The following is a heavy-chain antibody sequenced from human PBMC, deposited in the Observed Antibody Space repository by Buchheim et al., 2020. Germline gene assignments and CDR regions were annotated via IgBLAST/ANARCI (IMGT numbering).Heavy chain of an antibody. CDR2: ISYDGSNK. J-gene: IGHJ4*02. CDR1: GIIYRTYG. Sequence: VQLVESGGGVVQPGRSLRLSCAASGIIYRTYGMNWVRQAPGKGLEWVAVISYDGSNKYYADSVKGRFTISRDNSKKMLYLQMNSLRVEDTAVYYCAKGRSGGYYYFDYWGQGTL. CDR3: AKGRSGGYYYFDY. V-gene: IGHV3-30*18. D-gene: IGHD2-15*01.